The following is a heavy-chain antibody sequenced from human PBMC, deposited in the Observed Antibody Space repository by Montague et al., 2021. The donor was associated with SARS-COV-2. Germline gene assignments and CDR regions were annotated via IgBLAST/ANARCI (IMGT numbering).Heavy chain of an antibody. D-gene: IGHD1-1*01. CDR3: TSGREGNYNVMDV. V-gene: IGHV6-1*01. Sequence: CAISGDSVSSNSATWNWVRQSPSRGLEWLGRTYYRSKWYNDYAVSVRGRVTINPDTSKNRFSLQLNSVTPEDTAIYYRTSGREGNYNVMDVWGQGATVTVSS. J-gene: IGHJ6*02. CDR1: GDSVSSNSAT. CDR2: TYYRSKWYN.